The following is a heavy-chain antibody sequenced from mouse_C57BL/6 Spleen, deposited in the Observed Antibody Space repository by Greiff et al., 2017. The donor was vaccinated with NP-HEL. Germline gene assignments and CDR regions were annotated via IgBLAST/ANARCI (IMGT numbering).Heavy chain of an antibody. CDR3: ARGYYGSSLYYAMDY. Sequence: QVHVKQSGAELAKPGASVKLSCKASGYTFTNYWMHWVKQRPGQGLEWIGYINPSSGYTKYNQKFKDKATLTADKSSSTAYMQLSSLTYEDSAVYYCARGYYGSSLYYAMDYWGQGTSVTVSS. J-gene: IGHJ4*01. CDR1: GYTFTNYW. CDR2: INPSSGYT. D-gene: IGHD1-1*01. V-gene: IGHV1-7*01.